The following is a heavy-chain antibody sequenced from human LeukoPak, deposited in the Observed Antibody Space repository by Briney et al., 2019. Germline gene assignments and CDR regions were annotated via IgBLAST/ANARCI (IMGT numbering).Heavy chain of an antibody. V-gene: IGHV1-58*01. D-gene: IGHD3-10*01. CDR2: IVVGSGYT. CDR1: RFTFSSPT. CDR3: AVARGLTDPLDF. Sequence: SVKVSCKASRFTFSSPTVQWVRQARGQRREWIGWIVVGSGYTNYAQKFQERVTFTGDMSTGTVYRELSSLRSEDTAVYYCAVARGLTDPLDFWGQGTLVTVSS. J-gene: IGHJ4*02.